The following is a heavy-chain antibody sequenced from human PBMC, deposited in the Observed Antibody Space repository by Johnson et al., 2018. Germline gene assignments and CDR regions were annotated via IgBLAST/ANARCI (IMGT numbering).Heavy chain of an antibody. D-gene: IGHD5-12*01. CDR1: GFTFSDYY. CDR2: ISSSGSTI. CDR3: ARGGYCGYDLSSPFDY. V-gene: IGHV3-11*01. Sequence: QVQLVQSGGGLVKPGGSLRLSCAASGFTFSDYYMSWIRQAPGKGLEWVSYISSSGSTIYYADAVKGRFTIPRDTAKNSLYLQMKSLRAEETAVFYCARGGYCGYDLSSPFDYWGQGTLVTVSS. J-gene: IGHJ4*02.